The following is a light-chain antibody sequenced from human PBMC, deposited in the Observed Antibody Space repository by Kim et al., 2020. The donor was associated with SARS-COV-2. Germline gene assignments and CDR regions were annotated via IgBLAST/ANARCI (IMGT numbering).Light chain of an antibody. CDR2: YDS. V-gene: IGLV3-21*04. CDR1: SIGSKS. CDR3: QVWHSSSDHRVV. J-gene: IGLJ2*01. Sequence: PGKTARITFGGNSIGSKSVPWYQQKAGQAPVLVIYYDSDRPSGIPERFSGSNSGNTATLTISRVEAGDEADYYCQVWHSSSDHRVVFGGGTQLTVL.